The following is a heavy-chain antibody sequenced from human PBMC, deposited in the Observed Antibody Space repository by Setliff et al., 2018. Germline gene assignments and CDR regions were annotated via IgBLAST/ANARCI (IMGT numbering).Heavy chain of an antibody. CDR3: AREGVDIRSSTDYRYYMDV. D-gene: IGHD5-12*01. CDR2: TIPMFGSA. Sequence: GASVKVSCKASGGTFRSYGISWVWQAPGQGLEWMGGTIPMFGSANYAQKFQGRVTIITDEFTGTAYMELSSLRTGDTAVYYCAREGVDIRSSTDYRYYMDVWGKGTTVTVSS. V-gene: IGHV1-69*05. J-gene: IGHJ6*03. CDR1: GGTFRSYG.